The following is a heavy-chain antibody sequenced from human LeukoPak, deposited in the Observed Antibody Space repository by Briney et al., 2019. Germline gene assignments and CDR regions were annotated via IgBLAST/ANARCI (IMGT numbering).Heavy chain of an antibody. D-gene: IGHD6-19*01. CDR2: ISGSGGST. CDR3: ARPYSSGWIYHDAFDI. J-gene: IGHJ3*02. CDR1: GFTFSSYE. Sequence: GGSLRLSCAASGFTFSSYEMNWVRQAPGKGLEWVSAISGSGGSTYYADSVKGRFTISRDNSKNTLYLQMNSLRAEDTAVYYCARPYSSGWIYHDAFDIWGQGTMVTVSS. V-gene: IGHV3-23*01.